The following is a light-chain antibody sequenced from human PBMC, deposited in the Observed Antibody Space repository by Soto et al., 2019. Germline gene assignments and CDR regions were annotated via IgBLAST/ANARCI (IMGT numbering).Light chain of an antibody. CDR3: QQYNKWPPIT. CDR2: GAS. CDR1: QGVSSY. V-gene: IGKV3-15*01. Sequence: KQSPATLSLSPGDRATLSCRASQGVSSYLAWYQQKPGQAPRLLIYGASTRATGIPARFSGSGSGTEFTLTISSLQSEDFAVYYCQQYNKWPPITFGQGTRLEI. J-gene: IGKJ5*01.